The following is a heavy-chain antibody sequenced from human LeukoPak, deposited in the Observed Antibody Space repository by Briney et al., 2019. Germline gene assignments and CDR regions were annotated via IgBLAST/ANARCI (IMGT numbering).Heavy chain of an antibody. V-gene: IGHV3-30-3*01. CDR2: ISYDGSNK. Sequence: GGSLRLSCATSGFTFSNYWMSWVRQAPGKGLEWVAVISYDGSNKYYADSVKGRFTISRDNSKNTLYLQMNSLRAEDTAVYYCAREGAYCGGDCSTYYYYGMDVWGQGTTVTVSS. D-gene: IGHD2-21*02. J-gene: IGHJ6*02. CDR1: GFTFSNYW. CDR3: AREGAYCGGDCSTYYYYGMDV.